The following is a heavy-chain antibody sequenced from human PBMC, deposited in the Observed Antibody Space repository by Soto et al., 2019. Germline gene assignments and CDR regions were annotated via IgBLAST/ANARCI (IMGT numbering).Heavy chain of an antibody. Sequence: QGKLVQSGAEVRRPGASVKVSCMASGYTFTSYAVHWVRQAPGQRPEWMGWIYTDNGNTVYSQRFQDRVTINRDTSATTVYMELSGLRSEDTSVYYCARGAGGFDYWGQGTLVTVSS. J-gene: IGHJ4*02. CDR2: IYTDNGNT. CDR1: GYTFTSYA. D-gene: IGHD3-10*01. CDR3: ARGAGGFDY. V-gene: IGHV1-3*04.